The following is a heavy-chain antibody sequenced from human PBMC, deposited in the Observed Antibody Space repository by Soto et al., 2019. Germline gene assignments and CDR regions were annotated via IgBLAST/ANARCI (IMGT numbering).Heavy chain of an antibody. Sequence: QVQLVQSGAEVKRPGASVRVSCKASGYNFKNYAIHWVRQAPGQRLEWMGWSNEGSGNSRYSQKFQGRVSITRDTSANTVYMDLSSLKSEDTATYYCVRDYRALSGGGTLDYWCPGTLCTVSS. D-gene: IGHD2-15*01. CDR2: SNEGSGNS. CDR3: VRDYRALSGGGTLDY. CDR1: GYNFKNYA. J-gene: IGHJ4*02. V-gene: IGHV1-3*01.